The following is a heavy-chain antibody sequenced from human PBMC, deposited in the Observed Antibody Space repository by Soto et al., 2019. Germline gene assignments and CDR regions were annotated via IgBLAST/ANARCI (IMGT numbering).Heavy chain of an antibody. D-gene: IGHD3-3*01. CDR2: IIPIFGTA. Sequence: QVQLVQSGAEVKKPGSSVKVSCKASGGTFSSYAISWVRQAPGQGLEWMGGIIPIFGTANYAQKFQGRVTITADESTSTAYMELSSLRSEDTAVYYCARYDGRITIFGVVKGGMDVWGQGTTVTVSS. V-gene: IGHV1-69*01. CDR3: ARYDGRITIFGVVKGGMDV. J-gene: IGHJ6*02. CDR1: GGTFSSYA.